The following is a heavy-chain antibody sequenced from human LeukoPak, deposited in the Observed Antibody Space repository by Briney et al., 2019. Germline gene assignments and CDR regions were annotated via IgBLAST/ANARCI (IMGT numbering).Heavy chain of an antibody. CDR1: GVSFSGYY. Sequence: SETLSLTCAVYGVSFSGYYWSWLRQPPGKGLEWIGEVNHSGSTNYNPSLKSRVIISVDTSKNQFSLKLSSVTAADTAVYYCAREGKEEKYYDFWSGYYHDYWGQGTLVTVSS. J-gene: IGHJ4*02. V-gene: IGHV4-34*01. D-gene: IGHD3-3*01. CDR2: VNHSGST. CDR3: AREGKEEKYYDFWSGYYHDY.